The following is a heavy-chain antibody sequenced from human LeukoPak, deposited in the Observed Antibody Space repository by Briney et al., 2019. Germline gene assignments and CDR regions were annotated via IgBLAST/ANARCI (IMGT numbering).Heavy chain of an antibody. CDR1: GYTFTGYY. CDR2: INPNSGGT. D-gene: IGHD2-2*01. V-gene: IGHV1-2*02. CDR3: ARAGYCSSTSCYGKHWYFDL. J-gene: IGHJ2*01. Sequence: ASVKVSCKASGYTFTGYYMHWVRQAPGQGLEWMGWINPNSGGTNYAQKFQGRVTMTRDTSIGTAYMELSRLRSDDTAVYYCARAGYCSSTSCYGKHWYFDLWGRGTLVTVSS.